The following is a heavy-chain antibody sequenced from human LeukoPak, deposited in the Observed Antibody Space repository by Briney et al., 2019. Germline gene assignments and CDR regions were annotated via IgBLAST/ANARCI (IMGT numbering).Heavy chain of an antibody. CDR2: IYYSGST. Sequence: SETLSLTCTVSGGSISSYYWSWIRQPPGKGLEWIGYIYYSGSTNYNPSLKSRVTISVDTSKNQFSLKLSSVTAADTAVYYCARVGRGGYWFDPWGQGTLVTVSS. J-gene: IGHJ5*02. CDR1: GGSISSYY. CDR3: ARVGRGGYWFDP. D-gene: IGHD3-16*01. V-gene: IGHV4-59*01.